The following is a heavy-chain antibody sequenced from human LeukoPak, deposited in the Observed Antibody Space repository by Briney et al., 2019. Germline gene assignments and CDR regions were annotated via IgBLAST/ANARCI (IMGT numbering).Heavy chain of an antibody. CDR3: AKDPLKGDTAMADY. CDR2: ISDNSGNK. Sequence: GGSLRLSCAASGFTLSSYAMSWVRQTPGKGLEWVSGISDNSGNKYYADSVKGRFTISRDNSKNTLYLQMNSLRAEDTAVYYCAKDPLKGDTAMADYWGQGTLVTVSS. CDR1: GFTLSSYA. D-gene: IGHD5-18*01. V-gene: IGHV3-23*01. J-gene: IGHJ4*02.